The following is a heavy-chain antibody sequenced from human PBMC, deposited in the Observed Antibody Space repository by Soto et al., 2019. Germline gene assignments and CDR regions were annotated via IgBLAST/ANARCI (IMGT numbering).Heavy chain of an antibody. Sequence: QLQLQESGPGLVKPSETPSLTCTVSGGSISSSSYYWGWIRQPPGKGLEWIGSIYYSGSTYYNPSLKSRVTISVDTSKNQFSLKLSSVTAADTAVYYCASVTGGSLYFDYWGQGTLVTVSS. CDR2: IYYSGST. J-gene: IGHJ4*02. D-gene: IGHD7-27*01. CDR3: ASVTGGSLYFDY. V-gene: IGHV4-39*01. CDR1: GGSISSSSYY.